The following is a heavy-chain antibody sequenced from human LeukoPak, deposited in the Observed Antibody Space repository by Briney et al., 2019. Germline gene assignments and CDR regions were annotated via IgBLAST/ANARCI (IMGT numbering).Heavy chain of an antibody. Sequence: SETLSLTCTVSGVSFSSYYWTWIWQPAAKGLEWIGRIYSSGNTNYNPSLESRVTMSIDTSKKQISLKLTSVTAADTAVYYCARERGNLRGDAFDIWGQGTMVTVSS. D-gene: IGHD1-26*01. J-gene: IGHJ3*02. V-gene: IGHV4-4*07. CDR2: IYSSGNT. CDR1: GVSFSSYY. CDR3: ARERGNLRGDAFDI.